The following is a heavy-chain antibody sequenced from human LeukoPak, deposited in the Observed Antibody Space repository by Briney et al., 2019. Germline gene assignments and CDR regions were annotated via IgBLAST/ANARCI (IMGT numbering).Heavy chain of an antibody. CDR1: GGSFSGYY. CDR2: INHSGST. Sequence: SETLSLTCAVYGGSFSGYYWSWIRQPPRKGLEWIGEINHSGSTNYNPSLKSRVTISVDTSKNQFSLKLSSVTAADTAVYYCARKPWIQLWSFFDYWGQGTLVTVSS. J-gene: IGHJ4*02. V-gene: IGHV4-34*01. CDR3: ARKPWIQLWSFFDY. D-gene: IGHD5-18*01.